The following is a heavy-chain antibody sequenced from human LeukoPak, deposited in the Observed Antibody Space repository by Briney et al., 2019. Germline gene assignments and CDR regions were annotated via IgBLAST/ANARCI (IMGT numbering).Heavy chain of an antibody. J-gene: IGHJ4*02. CDR2: MNPNSGHT. Sequence: ASVKVSCKASGYTFTSYDIIWVRQASGQGLEWMGWMNPNSGHTGYAQKFQGRVTMTRTTSISTAYMELTSLPSEDSAVYYCARSIVGVRKRNDYWGQGTLVTVSS. V-gene: IGHV1-8*01. CDR3: ARSIVGVRKRNDY. D-gene: IGHD1-26*01. CDR1: GYTFTSYD.